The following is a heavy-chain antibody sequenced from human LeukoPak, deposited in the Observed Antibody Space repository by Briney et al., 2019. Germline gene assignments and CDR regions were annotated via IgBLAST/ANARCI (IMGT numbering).Heavy chain of an antibody. CDR1: GFTVSTNY. V-gene: IGHV3-53*01. CDR3: ARGIRNRVGSGMPFYYYGMDV. Sequence: PGGSLRLSCAASGFTVSTNYMSWVRQAPGKGLEWVSVIYSGGSTYYADSVKGRFTISRDNSKNTLYLQMNSLRAEDTAVYYCARGIRNRVGSGMPFYYYGMDVWGQGTTVTVSS. D-gene: IGHD3-10*01. CDR2: IYSGGST. J-gene: IGHJ6*02.